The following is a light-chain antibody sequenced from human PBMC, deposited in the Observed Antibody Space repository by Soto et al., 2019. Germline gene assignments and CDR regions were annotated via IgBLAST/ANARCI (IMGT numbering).Light chain of an antibody. CDR2: DTN. J-gene: IGLJ1*01. Sequence: QAVVTQEPSLTVSPGGTVTLTCDSSTGAVTNGHYPYWFQQKPGQAPTTLIYDTNNRHSWTPARFSGSLLGGKAALTLSGARPEDEAEYYCSSFAGSNNFPYVFGTGTKLTVL. V-gene: IGLV7-46*01. CDR3: SSFAGSNNFPYV. CDR1: TGAVTNGHY.